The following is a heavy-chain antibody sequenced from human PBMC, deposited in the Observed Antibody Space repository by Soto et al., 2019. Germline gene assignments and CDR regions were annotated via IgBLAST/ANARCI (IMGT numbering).Heavy chain of an antibody. CDR3: ARGVGTMVRGVITRVYGMDV. CDR1: GFTFSSYG. D-gene: IGHD3-10*01. J-gene: IGHJ6*02. CDR2: IWYDGSNK. V-gene: IGHV3-33*01. Sequence: QVQLVESGGGVVQPGRSLRLSCAASGFTFSSYGMHWVRQAPGKGLEWVAVIWYDGSNKYYADSVKGRFTISRDNSKSTLYLQMNSLRAEDTAVYYCARGVGTMVRGVITRVYGMDVWGQGTTVTVSS.